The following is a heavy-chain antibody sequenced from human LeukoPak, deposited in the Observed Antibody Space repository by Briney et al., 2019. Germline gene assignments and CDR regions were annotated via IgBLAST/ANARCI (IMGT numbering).Heavy chain of an antibody. CDR3: ARAPITSPFYFDH. D-gene: IGHD2-2*01. CDR2: HNWSGGSA. V-gene: IGHV3-20*04. Sequence: GGSLTLSCSASGYGFGDHGMSWVRKVPGGGLEWVSGHNWSGGSAGYADPVRGRFTFSRDNAKNSLYLQMDSLTAEHTALYYCARAPITSPFYFDHWGQGTLVTVSS. J-gene: IGHJ4*02. CDR1: GYGFGDHG.